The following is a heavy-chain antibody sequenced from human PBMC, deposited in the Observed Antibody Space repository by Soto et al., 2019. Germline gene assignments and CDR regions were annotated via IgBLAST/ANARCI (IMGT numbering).Heavy chain of an antibody. V-gene: IGHV1-18*01. CDR3: AREGPNYVDIVATSFRGSYNWFDP. Sequence: ASVKVSCKASGYTFTSYGISWVRQAPGQGLEWMGWISAYNGNTNYAQKLQGRVTMTTDTSTSTAYMELRSLGSDDTAVYYCAREGPNYVDIVATSFRGSYNWFDPWGQGTLVTVSS. D-gene: IGHD5-12*01. CDR2: ISAYNGNT. J-gene: IGHJ5*02. CDR1: GYTFTSYG.